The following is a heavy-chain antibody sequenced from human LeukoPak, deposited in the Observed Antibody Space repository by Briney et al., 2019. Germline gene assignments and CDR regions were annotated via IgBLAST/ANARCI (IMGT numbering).Heavy chain of an antibody. D-gene: IGHD3-10*01. J-gene: IGHJ6*01. Sequence: ASVTVSCKASGYTFTSYGISWVRQAPGQGLEWMGWISAYNGNTNYAQKLQGRLTMTTDTSTSTAYRELRSLRSDDTAVYYCASSGSGSYYYYYGMDVWGQGTTVTVSS. CDR2: ISAYNGNT. CDR1: GYTFTSYG. V-gene: IGHV1-18*04. CDR3: ASSGSGSYYYYYGMDV.